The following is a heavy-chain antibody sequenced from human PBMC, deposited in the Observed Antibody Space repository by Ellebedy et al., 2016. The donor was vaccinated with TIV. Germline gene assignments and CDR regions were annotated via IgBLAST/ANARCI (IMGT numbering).Heavy chain of an antibody. CDR1: GFTFSNYW. J-gene: IGHJ4*02. V-gene: IGHV3-7*03. Sequence: GGSLRLSCGASGFTFSNYWMSWVRQAPGKGLEWVANIKQDGREKYYVDAVKGRFTIARDNAKNSLFLQVSSLRAEDTAVYYCARSGGRYSGYAYWGQGTLVTVSS. D-gene: IGHD5-12*01. CDR3: ARSGGRYSGYAY. CDR2: IKQDGREK.